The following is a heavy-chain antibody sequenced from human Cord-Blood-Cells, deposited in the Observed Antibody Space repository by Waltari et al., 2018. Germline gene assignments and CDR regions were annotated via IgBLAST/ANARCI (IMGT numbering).Heavy chain of an antibody. V-gene: IGHV1-69*01. J-gene: IGHJ4*02. CDR1: GGTFSSYA. Sequence: QVQLVQSGAEVKKPGSSVKVSCKASGGTFSSYAISWVRQAPGQGLEWMGGIIPIFGTANYAQKFQGRVTITADESTSTAYMGLSSLRSEDTAVYYCARAPRPYCSGGSCYEFDYWGQGTLVTVSS. CDR3: ARAPRPYCSGGSCYEFDY. CDR2: IIPIFGTA. D-gene: IGHD2-15*01.